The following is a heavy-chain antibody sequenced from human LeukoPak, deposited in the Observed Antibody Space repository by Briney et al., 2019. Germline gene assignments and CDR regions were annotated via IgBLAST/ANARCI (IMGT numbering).Heavy chain of an antibody. D-gene: IGHD4-23*01. J-gene: IGHJ4*02. Sequence: GASVKVSCKASGYTFTSYYMHWVRQAPGQGLEWMGIINPSGGSTSYAQKFQGRVTMTRDTSTSIVYMELSSLRSEDTAVYYCARDDTPTTTVVTRLFDYWGQGTLVTVSS. CDR1: GYTFTSYY. V-gene: IGHV1-46*01. CDR2: INPSGGST. CDR3: ARDDTPTTTVVTRLFDY.